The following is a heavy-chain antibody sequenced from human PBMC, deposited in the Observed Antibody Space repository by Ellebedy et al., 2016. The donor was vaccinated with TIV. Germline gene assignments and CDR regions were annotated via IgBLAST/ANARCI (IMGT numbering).Heavy chain of an antibody. V-gene: IGHV4-4*07. CDR3: ARDGPRYYGSGTINY. CDR2: SFMGGST. J-gene: IGHJ4*02. CDR1: GGSFSSYY. Sequence: SETLSLXXTVSGGSFSSYYWSWIRQAAGKGLEWIGRSFMGGSTTYNPSLKNRVTMSADASTTQLSLSLSSVTAADTAVYYCARDGPRYYGSGTINYWGQGTLVTVSS. D-gene: IGHD3-10*01.